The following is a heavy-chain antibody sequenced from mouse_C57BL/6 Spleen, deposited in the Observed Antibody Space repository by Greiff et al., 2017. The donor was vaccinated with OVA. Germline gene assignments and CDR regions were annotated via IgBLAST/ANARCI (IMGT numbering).Heavy chain of an antibody. J-gene: IGHJ1*03. V-gene: IGHV6-6*01. CDR2: IRNKANNHAT. CDR1: GFTFSDAW. CDR3: TRKADYDYDGWYFDV. D-gene: IGHD2-4*01. Sequence: EVQLQESGGGLVQPGGSMKLSCAASGFTFSDAWMDWVRQSPEKGLEWVAEIRNKANNHATYYAESVKGRFTISRDDSKSSVYLQMNSLRAEDTGIYYCTRKADYDYDGWYFDVWGTGTTVTVSS.